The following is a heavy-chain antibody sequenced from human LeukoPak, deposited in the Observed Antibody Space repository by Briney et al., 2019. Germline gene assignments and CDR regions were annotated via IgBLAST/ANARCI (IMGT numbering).Heavy chain of an antibody. J-gene: IGHJ4*02. CDR2: ISSSSSYI. D-gene: IGHD1-26*01. Sequence: PGGSLRLSCAASGFTFSSYSMNWVRQAPGKGLEWVSSISSSSSYIYYADSVKGRFTISRDNAKNSLYLQMNSLRAEDTAVYYCARCDRGSYRLYYFDYWGQGTLVTVSS. CDR1: GFTFSSYS. V-gene: IGHV3-21*01. CDR3: ARCDRGSYRLYYFDY.